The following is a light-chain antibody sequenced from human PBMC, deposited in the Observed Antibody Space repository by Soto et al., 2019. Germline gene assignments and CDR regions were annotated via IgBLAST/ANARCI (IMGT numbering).Light chain of an antibody. CDR1: QDVGSW. CDR2: GAS. Sequence: DIQMTQSPSSVSASVGDRVTITCRANQDVGSWLAWYQQKPGTAPKLLIYGASILQGGVPSRFSGSGSGTDFTLTITSLQPEEFATYFCLQADSFPLTFGGGTKVDMK. J-gene: IGKJ4*01. V-gene: IGKV1-12*01. CDR3: LQADSFPLT.